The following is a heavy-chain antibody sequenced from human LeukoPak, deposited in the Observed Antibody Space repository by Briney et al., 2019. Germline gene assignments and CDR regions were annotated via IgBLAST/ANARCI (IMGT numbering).Heavy chain of an antibody. Sequence: GGSLRLSCAASGFTVGSSYMRGVRQAPGKGLEWVSVIYSGGSTYYADSMKGRFTLSRDNSKNTLYLQMNSLRAEDTAVYYCARLSGSYYEADYWGQGTLVTVSS. CDR1: GFTVGSSY. D-gene: IGHD1-26*01. J-gene: IGHJ4*02. CDR2: IYSGGST. CDR3: ARLSGSYYEADY. V-gene: IGHV3-53*01.